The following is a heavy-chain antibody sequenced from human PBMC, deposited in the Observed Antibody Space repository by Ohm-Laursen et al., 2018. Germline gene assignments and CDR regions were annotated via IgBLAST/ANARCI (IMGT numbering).Heavy chain of an antibody. CDR1: GYSFTSYW. J-gene: IGHJ6*02. Sequence: GESLRISCKGSGYSFTSYWIGWVRQMPGKGLEWMGIIYPGDSDTRYSPSFQGQVTISADKSISTAYLQWSSLKASDTAMYYCARLGSLSSTTTVWFYGMDVWGQGTTVTVSS. CDR2: IYPGDSDT. D-gene: IGHD2-2*01. V-gene: IGHV5-51*01. CDR3: ARLGSLSSTTTVWFYGMDV.